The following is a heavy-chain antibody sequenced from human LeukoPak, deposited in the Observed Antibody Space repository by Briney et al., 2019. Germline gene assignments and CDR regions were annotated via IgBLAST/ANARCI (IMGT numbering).Heavy chain of an antibody. Sequence: SGGSLRLSCAASGFTMSSCGMHWVRQAPGKGLEWVAVIWHDGSNKFYADSVKGRFIISRDNPKNTVYLQMNILTAGDTGVYYCARGGDEYSSSPQEYWGLGTLVTVSS. D-gene: IGHD6-6*01. CDR2: IWHDGSNK. V-gene: IGHV3-33*01. CDR3: ARGGDEYSSSPQEY. J-gene: IGHJ4*02. CDR1: GFTMSSCG.